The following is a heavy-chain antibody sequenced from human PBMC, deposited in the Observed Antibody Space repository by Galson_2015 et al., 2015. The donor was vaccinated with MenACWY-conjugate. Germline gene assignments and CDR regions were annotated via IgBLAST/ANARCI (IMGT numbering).Heavy chain of an antibody. CDR2: ISGSGGST. V-gene: IGHV3-23*01. D-gene: IGHD1-1*01. J-gene: IGHJ4*02. CDR1: GFTFSSYA. Sequence: SLRLSCAASGFTFSSYAMSWVRQAPGKGLEWVSAISGSGGSTYYADSVKGRFTISRDNSKNTLYLQMNSLRAEDTAVYYCAKDPRVEEGLEPYYFDFWGQGTLVTVSS. CDR3: AKDPRVEEGLEPYYFDF.